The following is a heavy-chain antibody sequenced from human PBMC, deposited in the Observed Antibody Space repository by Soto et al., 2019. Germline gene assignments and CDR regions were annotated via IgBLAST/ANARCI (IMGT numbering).Heavy chain of an antibody. CDR2: ISYDGSNK. Sequence: QVQLVESGGGVVQPGRSLRLSCADSGFTFSSYAMHWVRQAPGKGLEWVAVISYDGSNKYYADSVKGRFTISRDNSKNTLYLQMNSLRAEDTAVYYCARDSPGDYWGQGTLVTVSS. V-gene: IGHV3-30-3*01. CDR3: ARDSPGDY. CDR1: GFTFSSYA. J-gene: IGHJ4*02.